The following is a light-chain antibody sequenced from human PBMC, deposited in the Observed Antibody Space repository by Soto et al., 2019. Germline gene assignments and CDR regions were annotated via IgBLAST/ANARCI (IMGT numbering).Light chain of an antibody. J-gene: IGLJ1*01. Sequence: QAVVTQPASVSGSPGQSITISCTGTSSDVGGFNYVSWYQQHPGKAPKLMIYDVTNRPSGVSYRFSGFKSGNTASLTISGLQAEDEADYYCNSYTSSSTYVFGTGTKLTVL. CDR1: SSDVGGFNY. CDR2: DVT. V-gene: IGLV2-14*03. CDR3: NSYTSSSTYV.